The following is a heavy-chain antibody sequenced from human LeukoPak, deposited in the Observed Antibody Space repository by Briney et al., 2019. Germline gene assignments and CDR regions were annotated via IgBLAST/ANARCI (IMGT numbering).Heavy chain of an antibody. CDR1: GYSFTSYW. J-gene: IGHJ6*02. V-gene: IGHV5-51*01. CDR2: IYPGDSDT. Sequence: GESLKISCKGSGYSFTSYWIGWVRQMPGKGLGWMGIIYPGDSDTRYSPSFQGQVTISADKSISTAYLQWSSLKASDTAMYYCARQGVEKSEGYYYYGMDVWGQGTTVTVSS. CDR3: ARQGVEKSEGYYYYGMDV. D-gene: IGHD2-8*01.